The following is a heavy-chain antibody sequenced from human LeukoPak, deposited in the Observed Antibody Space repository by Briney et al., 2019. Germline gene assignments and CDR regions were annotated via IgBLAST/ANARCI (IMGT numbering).Heavy chain of an antibody. V-gene: IGHV4-39*07. CDR1: GGSISSSSYY. CDR3: ARDVLRSFYFDY. D-gene: IGHD3-10*01. J-gene: IGHJ4*02. CDR2: IYYSGST. Sequence: SETLSLTCTVSGGSISSSSYYWGWIRQPPGKGLEWIGSIYYSGSTYYNPSLKSRVTISVDTSKNQFSLKLSSVTAADTAVYYCARDVLRSFYFDYWGQGTLVTVSS.